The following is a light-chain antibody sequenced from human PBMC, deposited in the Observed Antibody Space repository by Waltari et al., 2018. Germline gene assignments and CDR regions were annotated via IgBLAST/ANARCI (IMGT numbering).Light chain of an antibody. CDR2: AAS. CDR1: QSVSRA. Sequence: EIVLTQSPGTLSLSPGERATLSCRASQSVSRALAWYQQTPGQAHRLLIYAASTRATGVPDRFSGSGSGTDFSLTISRLDPEDFAVYYCQHYVNLPVTFGQGTKVEI. J-gene: IGKJ1*01. CDR3: QHYVNLPVT. V-gene: IGKV3-20*01.